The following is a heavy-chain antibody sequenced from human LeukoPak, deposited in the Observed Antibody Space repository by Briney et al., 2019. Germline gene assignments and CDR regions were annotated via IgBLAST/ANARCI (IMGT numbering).Heavy chain of an antibody. Sequence: ASVKVSCKASGYTFTGYYMHWVRQAPGQGLEWMGWINPNSGGTNYAQKFQGRVTMIRDTSISTAYMELRSLRSDDTAVYYCAREVIPDAFDIWGQGTMVTVSS. V-gene: IGHV1-2*02. CDR1: GYTFTGYY. J-gene: IGHJ3*02. CDR2: INPNSGGT. CDR3: AREVIPDAFDI. D-gene: IGHD3-16*02.